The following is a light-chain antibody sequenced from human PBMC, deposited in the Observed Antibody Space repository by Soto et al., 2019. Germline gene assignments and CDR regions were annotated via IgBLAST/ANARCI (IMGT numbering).Light chain of an antibody. CDR1: QGISTY. Sequence: DIQMTQSPSSLSASVGDRVTITCRASQGISTYLAWYQQKPGKVPKLLIYAASTLQSGVPSRFSGIGPGTAFTLTISSLQPEDVATYYCQKYNSVPRTFGGGTKVEIK. J-gene: IGKJ4*01. CDR2: AAS. V-gene: IGKV1-27*01. CDR3: QKYNSVPRT.